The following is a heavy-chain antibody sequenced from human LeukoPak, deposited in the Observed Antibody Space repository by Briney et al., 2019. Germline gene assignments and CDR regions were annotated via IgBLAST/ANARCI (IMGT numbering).Heavy chain of an antibody. Sequence: PGGSLRLSCAASGFTFSSYAMHWVRQAPGKGLEWVAVISYDGSNKYYADSVKGRFTISRDNSKNTLYLQMNSLRAEDTAVYYCARDGVGPGYFDYWGQGTLVTVSS. CDR1: GFTFSSYA. CDR3: ARDGVGPGYFDY. V-gene: IGHV3-30-3*01. J-gene: IGHJ4*02. D-gene: IGHD1-26*01. CDR2: ISYDGSNK.